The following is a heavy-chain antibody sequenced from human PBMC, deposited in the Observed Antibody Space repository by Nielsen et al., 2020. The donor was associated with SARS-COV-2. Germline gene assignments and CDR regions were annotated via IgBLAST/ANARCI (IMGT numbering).Heavy chain of an antibody. J-gene: IGHJ4*02. D-gene: IGHD6-19*01. Sequence: GESLKISCVGSGFTFSPYAMSWVRQAPGKGLECVSLIYSGGPSKYYADSVKGRFTISRDNSKNTLYLQMNSLRAEDTAVYYCARTYSSGRGDYFDYWGQGTLVTISS. CDR2: IYSGGPSK. CDR1: GFTFSPYA. V-gene: IGHV3-23*03. CDR3: ARTYSSGRGDYFDY.